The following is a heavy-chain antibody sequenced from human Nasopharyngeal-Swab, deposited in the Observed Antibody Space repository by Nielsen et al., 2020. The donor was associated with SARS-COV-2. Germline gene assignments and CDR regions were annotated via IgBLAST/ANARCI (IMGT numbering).Heavy chain of an antibody. D-gene: IGHD2-21*02. V-gene: IGHV1-46*01. CDR3: ARGPLADCGGDCSNPYYFDY. J-gene: IGHJ4*02. CDR1: GYTFTSYY. Sequence: ASVKVSCKASGYTFTSYYMHWVRQAPGQGLEWMGIINPSGGSTSYAQKFQGRVTMTRDTSTSTVYMELSSLRSEDTAMYYCARGPLADCGGDCSNPYYFDYWGQGTLVTVSS. CDR2: INPSGGST.